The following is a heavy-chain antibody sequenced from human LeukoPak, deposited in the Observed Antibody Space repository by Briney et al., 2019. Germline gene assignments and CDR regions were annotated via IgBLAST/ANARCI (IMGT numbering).Heavy chain of an antibody. CDR1: GGSISGYY. J-gene: IGHJ4*02. D-gene: IGHD4-23*01. Sequence: SETLSLTCTVSGGSISGYYWSWIQQPPGKGLEWIGYIYYSGSGSTNYNPSLKSRVTISVDTSKNQFSLKLSSVTAADTAVYYCARRGGHGGSFDYWGQGTLVTVSS. CDR2: IYYSGSGST. V-gene: IGHV4-59*08. CDR3: ARRGGHGGSFDY.